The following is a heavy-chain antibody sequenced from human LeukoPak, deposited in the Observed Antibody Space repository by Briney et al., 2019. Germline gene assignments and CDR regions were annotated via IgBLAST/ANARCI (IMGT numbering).Heavy chain of an antibody. J-gene: IGHJ4*02. CDR2: IYYSGST. V-gene: IGHV4-31*03. CDR3: ARYSSSWYYFDY. Sequence: SETLSLTCSVSGGSISSGGYYWSWIRQHPGKGLEWIGYIYYSGSTYYNPSLKSRVTISVDTSKNQFSLKLSSVTAADTAVYYCARYSSSWYYFDYWGQGTLVTVSS. CDR1: GGSISSGGYY. D-gene: IGHD6-13*01.